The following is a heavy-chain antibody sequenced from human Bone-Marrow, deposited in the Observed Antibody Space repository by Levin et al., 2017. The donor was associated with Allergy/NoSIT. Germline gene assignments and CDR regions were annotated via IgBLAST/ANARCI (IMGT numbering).Heavy chain of an antibody. D-gene: IGHD1-1*01. J-gene: IGHJ4*02. CDR1: GYSFTNYW. CDR3: ARTTELDY. Sequence: ASVKVSCKGSGYSFTNYWISWVRQMPGKGLEWMGRIDPSDSYTNYSPSFQGHVTISADKSISTAYLQWSSLKASDTAMYYCARTTELDYWGQGTLVTVPS. V-gene: IGHV5-10-1*01. CDR2: IDPSDSYT.